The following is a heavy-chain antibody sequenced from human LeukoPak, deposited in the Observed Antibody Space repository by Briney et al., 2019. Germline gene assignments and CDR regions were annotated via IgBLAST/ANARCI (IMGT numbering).Heavy chain of an antibody. V-gene: IGHV3-53*01. D-gene: IGHD3-10*01. Sequence: GGSLRLSCAASGFTVSGNYMSWVRQAPGKGLEWVSSIGGDNKPHYSESVKGRFAISRDNSKSMLFLQLNSLRAEDTALYYCARHFGDYWGQGTLVTVSS. J-gene: IGHJ4*02. CDR2: IGGDNKP. CDR1: GFTVSGNY. CDR3: ARHFGDY.